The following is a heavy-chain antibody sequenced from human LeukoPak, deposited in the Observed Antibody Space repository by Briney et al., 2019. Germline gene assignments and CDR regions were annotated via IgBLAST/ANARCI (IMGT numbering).Heavy chain of an antibody. CDR3: ARGKSGYDYGLDH. D-gene: IGHD5-12*01. CDR2: INPSGGGT. Sequence: ASVKVSCKASGYNFISYYMHWVRQAPGQGLEWMGIINPSGGGTSYAQKFQDRVTMTRDTSTSTVYMELSSLKSEDTAVYYCARGKSGYDYGLDHWGQGILVIVSS. V-gene: IGHV1-46*01. CDR1: GYNFISYY. J-gene: IGHJ4*02.